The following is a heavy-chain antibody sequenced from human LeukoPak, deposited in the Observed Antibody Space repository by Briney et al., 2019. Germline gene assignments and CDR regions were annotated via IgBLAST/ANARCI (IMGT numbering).Heavy chain of an antibody. J-gene: IGHJ3*02. Sequence: SETLSLTWRVAGGAIRRYYWSWIRQPPGKGLEWIGEIYYSGSTNYNPSLTSRVTISVDTSKNQFSLKLSSVTAADTAVYYCARYPYGRLFARNDAFDIWGQGTMVTVSS. V-gene: IGHV4-59*12. D-gene: IGHD3-22*01. CDR1: GGAIRRYY. CDR2: IYYSGST. CDR3: ARYPYGRLFARNDAFDI.